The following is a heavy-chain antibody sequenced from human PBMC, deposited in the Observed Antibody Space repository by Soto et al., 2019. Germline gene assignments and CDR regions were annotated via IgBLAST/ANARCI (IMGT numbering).Heavy chain of an antibody. CDR1: GYTFTRYG. Sequence: QVQLVQSGAEVKKPGASVKVSCKAPGYTFTRYGISWVRQSPGQELEWMGWLSANNGNTKYAQKLQGRVTMTTDPSTTTAYMELRSLRSDDTAVYYGARDAVDSIGYYHYYYYGMDVWGQGTTVTVAS. CDR3: ARDAVDSIGYYHYYYYGMDV. J-gene: IGHJ6*02. V-gene: IGHV1-18*01. D-gene: IGHD3-22*01. CDR2: LSANNGNT.